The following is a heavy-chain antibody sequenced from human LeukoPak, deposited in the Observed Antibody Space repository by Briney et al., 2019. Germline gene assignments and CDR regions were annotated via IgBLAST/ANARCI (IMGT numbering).Heavy chain of an antibody. D-gene: IGHD6-6*01. J-gene: IGHJ3*02. CDR2: IIGSGGTT. V-gene: IGHV3-23*01. CDR1: GFNFSTYA. CDR3: AKDRRVAARHDAFNI. Sequence: GGSLRLSRAASGFNFSTYAMSWVRQAPGKGLEWVSAIIGSGGTTYYADSVKGRFAISRDDSKNTLYLQMGSLRAEDTAIYYCAKDRRVAARHDAFNIWRQGTMVTVSS.